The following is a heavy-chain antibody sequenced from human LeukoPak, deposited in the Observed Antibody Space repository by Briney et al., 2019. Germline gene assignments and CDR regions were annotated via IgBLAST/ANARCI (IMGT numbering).Heavy chain of an antibody. CDR3: ARHEKLGQFDY. D-gene: IGHD3-10*01. Sequence: SETLSLTCTVSSGSISSYYWSWIRQPPGKGLEWIGYVYYSGSANYNPSLKSRVTISVDTSKNQFSLKLSSVTAADTAVYYCARHEKLGQFDYWGQGTLVTVSS. CDR1: SGSISSYY. V-gene: IGHV4-59*08. CDR2: VYYSGSA. J-gene: IGHJ4*02.